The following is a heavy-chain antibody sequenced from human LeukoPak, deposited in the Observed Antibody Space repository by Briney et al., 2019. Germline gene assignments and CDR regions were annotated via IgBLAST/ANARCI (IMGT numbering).Heavy chain of an antibody. CDR2: IKQDGSER. Sequence: GGSLRLSCAASGFTFSNYWVSWFRQAPGQGLEWVASIKQDGSERYYVDSVKGRFTISRDNATNSLFLQLSSLRVEDTAVYYCARGSMHIYHLYTDYWGQGTLVTVSS. D-gene: IGHD3-16*02. CDR3: ARGSMHIYHLYTDY. CDR1: GFTFSNYW. V-gene: IGHV3-7*01. J-gene: IGHJ4*02.